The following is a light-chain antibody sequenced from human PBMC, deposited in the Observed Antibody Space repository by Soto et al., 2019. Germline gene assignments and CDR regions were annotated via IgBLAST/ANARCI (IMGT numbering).Light chain of an antibody. Sequence: QSVLTQPASVSGSPGQSITISCTGTSSDVGGYDFVSWHQLHPGKAPKLILFEVSDRPSGVSYRFSGSKSANTASLTISGLQIEDEADYFCSSYSISTAYLFGTGTKVTVL. CDR2: EVS. J-gene: IGLJ1*01. V-gene: IGLV2-14*01. CDR3: SSYSISTAYL. CDR1: SSDVGGYDF.